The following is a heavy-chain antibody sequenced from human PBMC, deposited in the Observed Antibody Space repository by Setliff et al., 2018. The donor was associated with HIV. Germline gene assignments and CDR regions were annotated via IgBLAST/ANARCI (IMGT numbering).Heavy chain of an antibody. Sequence: ASVKVSCKASGYTFTGYYMHWLRQAPGQGLEWMGWINPNSGGTNYAQKFQGRVTMTRDTSINTAYMELSRLRSDDTAVYYCARGVKGIAATGKYYFDYWGQGTLVTVSS. CDR2: INPNSGGT. V-gene: IGHV1-2*02. CDR1: GYTFTGYY. D-gene: IGHD6-13*01. CDR3: ARGVKGIAATGKYYFDY. J-gene: IGHJ4*02.